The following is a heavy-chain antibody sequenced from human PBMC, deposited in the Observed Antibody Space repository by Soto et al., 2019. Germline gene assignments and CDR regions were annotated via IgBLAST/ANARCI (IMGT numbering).Heavy chain of an antibody. V-gene: IGHV1-69*02. CDR2: INPILSMS. J-gene: IGHJ4*02. D-gene: IGHD3-10*01. CDR1: GDTFTFYS. CDR3: ASSYGSGYRAFDY. Sequence: QVQLVQSGAEVKKPGSSVRVSCKASGDTFTFYSINWVRQAPGLGLELMGRINPILSMSNYAQRFQGRGTMTADKYTSPAYMELSSLRSEDTAMYYCASSYGSGYRAFDYWGQGALVTVSS.